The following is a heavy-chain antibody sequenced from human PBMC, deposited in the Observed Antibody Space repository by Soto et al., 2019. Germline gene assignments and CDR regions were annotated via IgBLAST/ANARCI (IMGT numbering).Heavy chain of an antibody. Sequence: GGSLRLSCAASGFTFSDYAMSWVRQAPGKGLEWVSAMSGSGDSIFHADSVKGRFTISRDNSKNTLFLQMNSLRADDTAVYYWAKDYPVITSADNYWGQGTLVTVSS. CDR3: AKDYPVITSADNY. CDR1: GFTFSDYA. CDR2: MSGSGDSI. J-gene: IGHJ4*02. V-gene: IGHV3-23*01. D-gene: IGHD6-13*01.